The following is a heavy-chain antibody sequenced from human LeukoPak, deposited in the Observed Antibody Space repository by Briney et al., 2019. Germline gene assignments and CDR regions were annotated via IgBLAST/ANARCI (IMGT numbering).Heavy chain of an antibody. J-gene: IGHJ5*02. V-gene: IGHV4-39*01. D-gene: IGHD6-25*01. CDR3: ARRSTIAAAKIDP. CDR2: IYNSGST. CDR1: GGSISDSNYY. Sequence: SETLSLTCTVSGGSISDSNYYWGWIRQPPGRGLEWIANIYNSGSTYYSPSLKSRVTVSVDTSKNQFSLKLSSVTAADTAMYYCARRSTIAAAKIDPWGQGSLVTVSS.